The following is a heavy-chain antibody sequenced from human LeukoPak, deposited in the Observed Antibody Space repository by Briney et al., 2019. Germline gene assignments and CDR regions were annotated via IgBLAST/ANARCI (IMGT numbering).Heavy chain of an antibody. CDR3: ARGPRSGVITFGESRKAIDF. CDR2: IIPIFGTA. D-gene: IGHD3-16*01. CDR1: GGTFSSYA. V-gene: IGHV1-69*05. J-gene: IGHJ4*02. Sequence: SVKVSCKASGGTFSSYAISWVRQAPGQGLEWMGGIIPIFGTATYAQKFQGRVTLTRDTSTSTVYMELSSLTSEDTAVYYCARGPRSGVITFGESRKAIDFWGQGTLVTVSS.